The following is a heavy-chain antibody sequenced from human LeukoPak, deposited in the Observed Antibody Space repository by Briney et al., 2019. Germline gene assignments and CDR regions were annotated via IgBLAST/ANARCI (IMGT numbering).Heavy chain of an antibody. CDR2: IYHSGNT. Sequence: SETLSLTCAVSGYSISSGCYWGWIRQPPGKRLEWIGSIYHSGNTYSNPSLKSRVTQSVDTSKNQFSLKLSSVTAADTAVYYCARLTYTSPEFWGQGTLVTVSS. CDR1: GYSISSGCY. J-gene: IGHJ4*02. D-gene: IGHD6-13*01. V-gene: IGHV4-38-2*01. CDR3: ARLTYTSPEF.